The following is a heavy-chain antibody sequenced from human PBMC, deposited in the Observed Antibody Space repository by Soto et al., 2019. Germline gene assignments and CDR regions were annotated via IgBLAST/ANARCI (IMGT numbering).Heavy chain of an antibody. CDR2: IIPIFGTA. CDR3: AGWLDYGSGSYRLDY. D-gene: IGHD3-10*01. CDR1: GGTFSSYA. V-gene: IGHV1-69*13. J-gene: IGHJ4*02. Sequence: SVKVSCKASGGTFSSYAISWVRQAPGQGLEWMGGIIPIFGTANYAQKFQGRVTITADESTSTAYMELSSLRSEDTAVYYCAGWLDYGSGSYRLDYWGQGTLVTVSS.